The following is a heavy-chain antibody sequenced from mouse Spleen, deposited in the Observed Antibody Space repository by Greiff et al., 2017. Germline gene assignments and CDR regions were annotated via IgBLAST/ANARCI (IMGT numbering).Heavy chain of an antibody. CDR3: ARHEGHWFAY. J-gene: IGHJ3*01. CDR2: ISSGGSYT. CDR1: GFTFSSYG. V-gene: IGHV5-6*01. Sequence: EGKLVESGGDLVKPGGSLKLSCAASGFTFSSYGMSWVRQTPDKRLEWVATISSGGSYTYYPDSVKGRFTISRDNAKNTLYLQMSSLKSEDTAMYYCARHEGHWFAYWGQGTPVTVSA. D-gene: IGHD3-3*01.